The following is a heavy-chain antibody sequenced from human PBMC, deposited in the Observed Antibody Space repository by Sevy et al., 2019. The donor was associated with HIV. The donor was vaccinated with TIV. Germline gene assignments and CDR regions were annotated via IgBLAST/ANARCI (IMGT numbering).Heavy chain of an antibody. Sequence: GESLKISCKASGYTFTSYGISWARQAPGQGLEWMGWISVYNGNTNYAQKLQARVTMTTDTSTSTAYMELRSLRSDDTAVYYCARAGYYSGFYDILTGLDYWCQGTLVTVSS. CDR1: GYTFTSYG. D-gene: IGHD3-9*01. J-gene: IGHJ4*02. CDR2: ISVYNGNT. V-gene: IGHV1-18*01. CDR3: ARAGYYSGFYDILTGLDY.